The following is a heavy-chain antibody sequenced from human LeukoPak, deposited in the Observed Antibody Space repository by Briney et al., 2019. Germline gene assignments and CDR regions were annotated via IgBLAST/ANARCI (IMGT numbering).Heavy chain of an antibody. J-gene: IGHJ4*02. D-gene: IGHD4-17*01. CDR1: GFTVGSNY. CDR3: ARDRRGDPTD. V-gene: IGHV3-66*01. Sequence: GGSLRLSCAASGFTVGSNYMSWVRQAPGKGLEWVSVIYSGGSTYYADSVKGRFTISRDNSKNTLYLQMNSLRAEDTAVYYCARDRRGDPTDWGQGTLVTVSS. CDR2: IYSGGST.